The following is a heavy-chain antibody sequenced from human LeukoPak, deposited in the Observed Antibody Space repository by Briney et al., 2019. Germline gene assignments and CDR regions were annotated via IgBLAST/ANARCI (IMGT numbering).Heavy chain of an antibody. Sequence: GRSLRLSCAASGFTFEDHVMHWVRQAPGKGLEWVSSISWSGDRMGYADAVKGRFTISRDNAKNSLFLQMNSLRVEDTALYYCAKDLGGSAATVWGQGTLVAVSS. V-gene: IGHV3-9*01. D-gene: IGHD2-15*01. CDR3: AKDLGGSAATV. J-gene: IGHJ4*02. CDR1: GFTFEDHV. CDR2: ISWSGDRM.